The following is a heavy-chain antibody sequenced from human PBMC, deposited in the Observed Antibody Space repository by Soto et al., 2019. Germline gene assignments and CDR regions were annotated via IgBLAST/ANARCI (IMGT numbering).Heavy chain of an antibody. Sequence: PVEPLKISCKGSGYSFTSYCIGWVRQMPGKGLEWMGIIYPGDSDTRYSPSFQGQVTISADKSISTAYLQWSSLKASDTAMYYCARRVFRCSSTSCHPGWFDPWGQGTLVTVSS. D-gene: IGHD2-2*01. CDR2: IYPGDSDT. J-gene: IGHJ5*02. CDR3: ARRVFRCSSTSCHPGWFDP. CDR1: GYSFTSYC. V-gene: IGHV5-51*01.